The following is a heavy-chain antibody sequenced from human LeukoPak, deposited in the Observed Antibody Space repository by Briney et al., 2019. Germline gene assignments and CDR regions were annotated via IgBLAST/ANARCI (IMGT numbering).Heavy chain of an antibody. Sequence: SETLSLTCAVYGGSFSGYYWSWIRQPPGKGLEWIGEINHSGSTNYNPSLKSRVTISVDTSKNQFSLKLNSVTAADTAVYYCARGTSVAAVARYFQHWGQGTLVTVSS. CDR1: GGSFSGYY. J-gene: IGHJ1*01. D-gene: IGHD6-6*01. CDR2: INHSGST. CDR3: ARGTSVAAVARYFQH. V-gene: IGHV4-34*01.